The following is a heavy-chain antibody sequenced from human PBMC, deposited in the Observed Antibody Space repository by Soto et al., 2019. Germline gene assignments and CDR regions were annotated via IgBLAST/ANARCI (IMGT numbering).Heavy chain of an antibody. Sequence: PGGSLILSCAASDFTFSTAYMNWVRQAPGKGLEWVGRIIRKSDGGTTDYAAPVKGRFTISRDDSKKTLYLQMNSLKTEDTAVYYCTTFPFRFFSAVWGQGTTVTVS. J-gene: IGHJ6*02. CDR1: DFTFSTAY. CDR2: IIRKSDGGTT. CDR3: TTFPFRFFSAV. D-gene: IGHD3-3*01. V-gene: IGHV3-15*07.